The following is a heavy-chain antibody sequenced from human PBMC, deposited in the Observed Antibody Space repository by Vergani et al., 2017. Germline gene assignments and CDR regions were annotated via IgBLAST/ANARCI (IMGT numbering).Heavy chain of an antibody. CDR2: ISYDGKQK. CDR1: GFTFNHSA. D-gene: IGHD6-19*01. V-gene: IGHV3-30*03. CDR3: ATKSWGKRGCQIGYLRE. Sequence: VQLLESGGDLVQPGGSLRLSCAASGFTFNHSAMNWVRQAPGKGLEWVAVISYDGKQKYYADSVKGRFTISRDNSKSTLYLQMNSLRTEDTAVYYCATKSWGKRGCQIGYLREWGEGTLVSDSS. J-gene: IGHJ4*02.